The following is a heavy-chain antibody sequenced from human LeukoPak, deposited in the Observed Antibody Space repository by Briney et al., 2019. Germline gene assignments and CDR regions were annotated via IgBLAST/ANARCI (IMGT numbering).Heavy chain of an antibody. Sequence: SETLSLTCTVSGGSISSSSYYWGWIRQPPGKGLEWIGSIYYSGSTYYNPSLKSRVTISVDTSKNQFSLKLSSVTAAGTAVYYCARGARIVGATPPDYWGQGTLVTVSS. CDR3: ARGARIVGATPPDY. J-gene: IGHJ4*02. V-gene: IGHV4-39*07. D-gene: IGHD1-26*01. CDR2: IYYSGST. CDR1: GGSISSSSYY.